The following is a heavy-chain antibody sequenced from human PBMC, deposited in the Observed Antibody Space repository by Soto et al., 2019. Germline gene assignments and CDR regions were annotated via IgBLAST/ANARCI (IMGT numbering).Heavy chain of an antibody. CDR3: ASGYSSGRTFDY. D-gene: IGHD6-19*01. V-gene: IGHV4-34*01. CDR2: INHSGST. CDR1: GGSFSGYY. J-gene: IGHJ4*02. Sequence: SETLSLTCVVYGGSFSGYYWSWVRQPPGKGLEWIGEINHSGSTNYNPSLKSRVTISVDTSKNQFSLKLSSVTAADTAVYYCASGYSSGRTFDYWGQGTLVTVSS.